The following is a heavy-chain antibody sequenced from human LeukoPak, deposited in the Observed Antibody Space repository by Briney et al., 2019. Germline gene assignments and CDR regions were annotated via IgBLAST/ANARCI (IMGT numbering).Heavy chain of an antibody. CDR2: IYYSGST. CDR3: ARGGRFGELEMDY. CDR1: GRSISSYY. V-gene: IGHV4-59*07. Sequence: SDTLSLTCTVWGRSISSYYWIGLRQPPGKGLAWIGYIYYSGSTNYTPSLKSRVIISVDMSKNPFSLKLSSVTAADTAVYYCARGGRFGELEMDYWGQGTLVTVSS. J-gene: IGHJ4*02. D-gene: IGHD3-10*01.